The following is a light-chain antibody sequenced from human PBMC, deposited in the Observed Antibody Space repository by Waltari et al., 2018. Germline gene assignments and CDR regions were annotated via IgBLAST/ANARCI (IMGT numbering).Light chain of an antibody. CDR2: YKSDSSK. CDR1: SGINVGYYR. J-gene: IGLJ2*01. CDR3: MIWHNNAVV. V-gene: IGLV5-45*03. Sequence: QAVLTQPSSLSASPGASASLTCPLRSGINVGYYRIYWYQQKPGSPPQYLLGYKSDSSKHPDPGIPQRFSGSKDASANAGILLISGLQSEDEADYYCMIWHNNAVVFGGGTTLTVL.